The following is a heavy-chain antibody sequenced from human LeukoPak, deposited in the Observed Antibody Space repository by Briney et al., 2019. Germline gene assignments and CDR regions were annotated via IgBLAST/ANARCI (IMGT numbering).Heavy chain of an antibody. V-gene: IGHV3-7*01. CDR3: ARPLMYYYGSETYFWFDP. Sequence: PGGSLRLSCAASGFTFTNYWMGWVRQAPGKGLEWVANIKQDGSEKYYVDSVKGRFTISRDNVKNSLYLQMNSLRAEDTAVYYCARPLMYYYGSETYFWFDPWGQGTPVTVSS. CDR1: GFTFTNYW. J-gene: IGHJ5*02. CDR2: IKQDGSEK. D-gene: IGHD3-10*01.